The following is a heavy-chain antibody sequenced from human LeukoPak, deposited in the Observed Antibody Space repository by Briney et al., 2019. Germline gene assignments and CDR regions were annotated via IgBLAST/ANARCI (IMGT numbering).Heavy chain of an antibody. CDR2: ISAGNGNT. CDR1: GYTFTSYA. CDR3: ARDSGSGNNDY. J-gene: IGHJ4*02. D-gene: IGHD1-26*01. V-gene: IGHV1-3*01. Sequence: GASVKVSCKASGYTFTSYAIHWVRQAPGQRLEWMGWISAGNGNTKYSQSFQGRVTFISNTSATTAFMELSSLRSEDAAVYYCARDSGSGNNDYWGQGTLATVSS.